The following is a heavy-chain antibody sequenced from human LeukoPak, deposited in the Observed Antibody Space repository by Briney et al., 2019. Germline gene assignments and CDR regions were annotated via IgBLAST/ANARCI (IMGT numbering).Heavy chain of an antibody. V-gene: IGHV7-4-1*02. D-gene: IGHD1-26*01. CDR1: GYTFTSYA. CDR2: INTNTGNP. J-gene: IGHJ6*02. CDR3: ARELKWERPRRGYYYGMDV. Sequence: VASVKVSCKASGYTFTSYAMNWVRQAPGQGLEWMGWINTNTGNPTYAQGFTGRFVFSLDTSVSTAYLQISSLKAEDTAVYYCARELKWERPRRGYYYGMDVWGQGTTVTVSS.